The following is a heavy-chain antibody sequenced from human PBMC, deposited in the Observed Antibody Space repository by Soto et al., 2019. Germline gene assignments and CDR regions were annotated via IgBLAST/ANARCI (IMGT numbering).Heavy chain of an antibody. CDR3: SRGASSGYYDISGDYFRDY. D-gene: IGHD3-22*01. CDR2: INPSGGST. J-gene: IGHJ4*02. Sequence: QVQLVQSGAEVKKPGASAKVSCKASAYTFTSYYMHWVRQAPGQGLAWMGIINPSGGSTSSPQKFAGIATMTRDTAMSTVYMERRSLRSDDTAVYYCSRGASSGYYDISGDYFRDYLVQGTLVTVS. V-gene: IGHV1-46*01. CDR1: AYTFTSYY.